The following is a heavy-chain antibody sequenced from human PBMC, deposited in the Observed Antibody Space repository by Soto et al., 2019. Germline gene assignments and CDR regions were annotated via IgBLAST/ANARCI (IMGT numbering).Heavy chain of an antibody. CDR1: GGSIRSSSYY. Sequence: SETLSLTCTVSGGSIRSSSYYWGWIRQPPGKGLEWIGSIYYSGSTYYNPSLKSRVTISVDTSKNQFSLKLSSVTAADTAVYYCARLCDRTTDLTENYDFWSGYLDNWGQGTLVTVSS. CDR3: ARLCDRTTDLTENYDFWSGYLDN. J-gene: IGHJ4*02. V-gene: IGHV4-39*01. D-gene: IGHD3-3*01. CDR2: IYYSGST.